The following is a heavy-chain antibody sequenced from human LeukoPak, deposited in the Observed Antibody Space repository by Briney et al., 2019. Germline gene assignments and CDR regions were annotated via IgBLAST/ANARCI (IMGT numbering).Heavy chain of an antibody. CDR3: ARGDFCSKSNCYLRPMDV. V-gene: IGHV4-59*01. D-gene: IGHD3-3*01. CDR1: GGSISDYY. Sequence: SETLSLTCTVSGGSISDYYWNWIRQPPGKGLEWIGYIYYSGSTTYNPSLKSRVTMSVDTAKNQFSLKLRSATAADTAVYYCARGDFCSKSNCYLRPMDVWGKGTTVTVSS. J-gene: IGHJ6*03. CDR2: IYYSGST.